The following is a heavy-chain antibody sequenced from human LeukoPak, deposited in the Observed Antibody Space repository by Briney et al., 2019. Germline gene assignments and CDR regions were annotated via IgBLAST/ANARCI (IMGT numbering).Heavy chain of an antibody. D-gene: IGHD3-16*01. CDR2: IYYNGNT. CDR3: AREFGHFDY. CDR1: GGSISDYY. V-gene: IGHV4-59*01. Sequence: SETLSLTCTVSGGSISDYYWSWIRQPPGKGLEWIGYIYYNGNTGYNPSLKSRVTISVDTSKNQFSLKLSSVTAADTAVYYCAREFGHFDYWGQGTLVTVSS. J-gene: IGHJ4*02.